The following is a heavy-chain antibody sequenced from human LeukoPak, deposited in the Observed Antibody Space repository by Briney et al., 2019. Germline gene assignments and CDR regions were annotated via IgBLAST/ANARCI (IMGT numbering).Heavy chain of an antibody. CDR2: ISSSSSYI. J-gene: IGHJ1*01. CDR1: GFTFSSYS. D-gene: IGHD3-22*01. CDR3: ARGKYDSSPFLQH. Sequence: GGSLRLSCAVSGFTFSSYSMNWVRQAPGKGLEWVSSISSSSSYIYYADSVKGRFTISRDNAKNSLYLQMNSLRAEDTAVYYCARGKYDSSPFLQHWGQGTLVTVSS. V-gene: IGHV3-21*01.